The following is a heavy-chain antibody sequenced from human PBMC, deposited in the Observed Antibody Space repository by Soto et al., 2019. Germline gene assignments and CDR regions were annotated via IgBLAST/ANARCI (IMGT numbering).Heavy chain of an antibody. D-gene: IGHD2-21*01. V-gene: IGHV4-30-4*01. J-gene: IGHJ4*02. CDR2: SYYSVST. CDR3: ARETFVVGLGY. Sequence: PSETLSLTCTVSGGSISSGDYYWSWIRQPPGKGLERIVYSYYSVSTYYNPSLKSRFTISVDTSKNQFSLKLSSVTAADTAVYYCARETFVVGLGYWGQGTLVTGSS. CDR1: GGSISSGDYY.